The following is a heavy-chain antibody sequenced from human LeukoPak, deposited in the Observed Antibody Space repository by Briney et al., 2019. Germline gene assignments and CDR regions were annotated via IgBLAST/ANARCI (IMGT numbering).Heavy chain of an antibody. Sequence: PGGSLRLSCAASGFTFSSYAMSWVRQAPGKGLEWVSAISGSGGSTYYADSVKGRFTISRDNSKNTLYLQMNSLRAEDTAVYYCARNYGDYVFIIGYWGQGTLVTVSS. J-gene: IGHJ4*02. CDR1: GFTFSSYA. CDR2: ISGSGGST. D-gene: IGHD4-17*01. CDR3: ARNYGDYVFIIGY. V-gene: IGHV3-23*01.